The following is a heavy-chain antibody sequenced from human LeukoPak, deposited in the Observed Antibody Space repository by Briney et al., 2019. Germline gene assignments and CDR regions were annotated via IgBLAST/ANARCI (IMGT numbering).Heavy chain of an antibody. CDR1: GYTFTGYY. Sequence: ASVKVSCKASGYTFTGYYMHWVRQAPGRGLELMGWINPNSGGTNYAQKFQGRVTMTRDTSISTAYMELSRLRSDDTAVYYCASLGFLGYCSGGSCDNWLDPWGQGTLVTVSS. CDR2: INPNSGGT. J-gene: IGHJ5*02. D-gene: IGHD2-15*01. CDR3: ASLGFLGYCSGGSCDNWLDP. V-gene: IGHV1-2*02.